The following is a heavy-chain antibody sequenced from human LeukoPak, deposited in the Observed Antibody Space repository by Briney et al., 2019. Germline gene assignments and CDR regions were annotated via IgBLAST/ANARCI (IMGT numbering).Heavy chain of an antibody. CDR2: IIPIFGTA. Sequence: ASVKVSCKASGGTFSSYAISWVRQAPGQGLEWMGGIIPIFGTANYAQKFQGRVTITADESTSTAYMELSSLRSEDTAVYYCARSYDYGGNRFQHWGQGTLVTVSS. V-gene: IGHV1-69*01. J-gene: IGHJ1*01. CDR3: ARSYDYGGNRFQH. CDR1: GGTFSSYA. D-gene: IGHD4-23*01.